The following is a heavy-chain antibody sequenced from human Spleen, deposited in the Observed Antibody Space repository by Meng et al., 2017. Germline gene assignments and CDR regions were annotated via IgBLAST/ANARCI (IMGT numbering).Heavy chain of an antibody. V-gene: IGHV3-23*01. Sequence: GGSLRLSCAASGFTFSSYAMNWVRQAPGKGLEWVSTISGSGGSTYYTDSVKGRFTISRDNSKNSLYLQMNSLRAEDTAVYYCARGPDYVWGSYRYRTHYYFDYWGQGTLVTVSS. CDR2: ISGSGGST. D-gene: IGHD3-16*02. CDR3: ARGPDYVWGSYRYRTHYYFDY. CDR1: GFTFSSYA. J-gene: IGHJ4*02.